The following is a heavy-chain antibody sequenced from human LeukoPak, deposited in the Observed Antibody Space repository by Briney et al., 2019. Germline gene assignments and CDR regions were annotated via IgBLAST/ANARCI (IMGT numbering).Heavy chain of an antibody. D-gene: IGHD5-18*01. Sequence: SVKVSCKASGGTFSSYAISWVRQAPGQGLEWMGWISAYNGNTNYAQKFQGRVTITADESTSTAYMELSSLRSEDTAVYYCARERTDTAMDLDYWGQGTLVTVSS. CDR3: ARERTDTAMDLDY. CDR1: GGTFSSYA. V-gene: IGHV1-69*13. J-gene: IGHJ4*02. CDR2: ISAYNGNT.